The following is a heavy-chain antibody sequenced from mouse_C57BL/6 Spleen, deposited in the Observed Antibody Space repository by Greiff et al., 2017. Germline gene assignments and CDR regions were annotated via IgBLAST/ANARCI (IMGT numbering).Heavy chain of an antibody. D-gene: IGHD4-1*01. CDR1: GYTFTTYP. Sequence: VQVVESGAELVKPGASVKLSCKASGYTFTTYPIEWMKQNHGKSLEWIGNFHPYNDDTKYNEKFKGKATLTVDKSSSTVYLELSRLTSDDSAVYYCARGLGAYDAMDYWGQGTSVTVSS. CDR3: ARGLGAYDAMDY. J-gene: IGHJ4*01. CDR2: FHPYNDDT. V-gene: IGHV1-47*01.